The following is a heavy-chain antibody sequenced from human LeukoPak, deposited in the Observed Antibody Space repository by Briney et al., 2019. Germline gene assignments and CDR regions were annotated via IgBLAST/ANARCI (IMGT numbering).Heavy chain of an antibody. CDR1: GFTFSDYY. J-gene: IGHJ4*02. D-gene: IGHD3-22*01. Sequence: PGGSLRLSCAASGFTFSDYYMSWVRQAPGKGLEWVSYISSSSSYTNYADSVKGRFTVSRDNAKNSLYLQMNSLRAEDTAVYYCASVSSGCYFDYWGQGTLVTVSS. CDR2: ISSSSSYT. V-gene: IGHV3-11*03. CDR3: ASVSSGCYFDY.